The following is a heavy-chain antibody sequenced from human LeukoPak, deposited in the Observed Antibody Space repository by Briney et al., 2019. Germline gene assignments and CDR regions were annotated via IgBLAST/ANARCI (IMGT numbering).Heavy chain of an antibody. CDR3: ATELRSSSWSFDY. D-gene: IGHD6-13*01. V-gene: IGHV1-24*01. CDR2: FDPEDGET. CDR1: GYTLTELS. J-gene: IGHJ4*02. Sequence: ASVKVSFTVSGYTLTELSMHWVRQARGKGLEWIGGFDPEDGETIYAQKFQGRVTMTEDTSTDTAYMELSSLRSEDTAVYYCATELRSSSWSFDYWGQGTLVTVSS.